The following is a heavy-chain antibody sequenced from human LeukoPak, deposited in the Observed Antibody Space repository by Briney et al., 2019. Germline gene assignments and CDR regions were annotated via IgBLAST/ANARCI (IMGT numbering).Heavy chain of an antibody. D-gene: IGHD3-3*01. J-gene: IGHJ4*02. CDR1: GGSISSYY. CDR3: ATDLFWSGYYTNDY. V-gene: IGHV4-59*01. Sequence: KPSETLSLTCTVSGGSISSYYWSWIRQPPGKGLEWIGYIYYSGSTNYNPSLKSRVTISVDTSKNQFSLKLSSVTAADTAVYYCATDLFWSGYYTNDYWGQGTLVTVSS. CDR2: IYYSGST.